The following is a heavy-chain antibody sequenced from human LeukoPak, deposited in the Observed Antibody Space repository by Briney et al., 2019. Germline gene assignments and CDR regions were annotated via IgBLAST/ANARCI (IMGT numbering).Heavy chain of an antibody. CDR3: ARDWAFDY. D-gene: IGHD7-27*01. V-gene: IGHV3-48*01. CDR2: ISSGSSTI. J-gene: IGHJ4*02. CDR1: GFTFSSYA. Sequence: GGSLRLSCAASGFTFSSYAMSWVRQAPGKGLEWVSYISSGSSTIHYVDSVKGRLTISRDNAKNSLYLQMNSLRVEDTAIYFCARDWAFDYWGQGTLVTVSS.